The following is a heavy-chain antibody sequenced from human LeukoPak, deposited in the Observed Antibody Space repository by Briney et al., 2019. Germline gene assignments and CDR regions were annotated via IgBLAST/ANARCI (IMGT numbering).Heavy chain of an antibody. CDR3: ARIMYSYYGMDV. CDR1: GFTFTSYW. J-gene: IGHJ6*02. Sequence: GGSLRFSCAASGFTFTSYWMSWVRQAPGRGLEWVANIKQDGSEKYYVDSVKGRFTISRDNAKNSLFLQMNSLRAEDTAVYYCARIMYSYYGMDVWGQGTTVTVSS. CDR2: IKQDGSEK. D-gene: IGHD3-16*01. V-gene: IGHV3-7*01.